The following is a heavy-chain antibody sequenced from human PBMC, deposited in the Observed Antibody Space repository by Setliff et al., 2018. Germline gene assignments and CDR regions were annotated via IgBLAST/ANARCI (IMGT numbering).Heavy chain of an antibody. CDR2: VHFTGST. V-gene: IGHV4-59*01. D-gene: IGHD6-19*01. Sequence: PSETLSLTCNVSGASIRNFYWTWIRQPPGKGLEWIEYVHFTGSTNYNPSLKSRVTMSVDVSKSQFSLRLSSVTAADTAVCYCARKVEQWLTPHFDYWGQGALVTVSS. J-gene: IGHJ4*02. CDR1: GASIRNFY. CDR3: ARKVEQWLTPHFDY.